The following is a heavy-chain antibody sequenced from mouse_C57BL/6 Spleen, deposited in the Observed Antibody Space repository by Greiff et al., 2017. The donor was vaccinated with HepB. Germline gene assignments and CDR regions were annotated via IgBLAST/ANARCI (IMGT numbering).Heavy chain of an antibody. J-gene: IGHJ4*01. D-gene: IGHD2-14*01. V-gene: IGHV1-7*01. CDR2: INPSSGYT. CDR3: ARGVRRSRYAMDY. CDR1: GYTFTSYW. Sequence: VQLQQSGAELAKPGASVKLSCKASGYTFTSYWMHWVKQRPGKGLEWIGYINPSSGYTKYNQKFKDKATLTVDKSSSTAYMQLSNLTYEDSAVYYCARGVRRSRYAMDYWGQGTSVTVSS.